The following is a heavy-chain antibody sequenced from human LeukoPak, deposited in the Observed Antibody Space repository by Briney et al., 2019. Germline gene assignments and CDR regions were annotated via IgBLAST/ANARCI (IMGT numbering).Heavy chain of an antibody. J-gene: IGHJ3*02. CDR2: IYYTGTT. D-gene: IGHD5-18*01. Sequence: SETLSLTCTVSGGSISSYYWSWIRQPPGKGLEWIAYIYYTGTTNYNPSLKRRVTASVDTSKNHFSLKLSSVTAADTAVYYCARSGSRYGADAFDIWGRGTMVTVSS. V-gene: IGHV4-59*08. CDR3: ARSGSRYGADAFDI. CDR1: GGSISSYY.